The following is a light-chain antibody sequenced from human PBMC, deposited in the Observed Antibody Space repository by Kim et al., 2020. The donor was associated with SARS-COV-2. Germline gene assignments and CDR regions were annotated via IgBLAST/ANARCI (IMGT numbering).Light chain of an antibody. Sequence: DIQMTQSPSTLSASVGDRVTITCRASQTITTWLTWYQQRPGKAPKLLIYKASALESGVPSRFSGSGSGTEFTLNISSLQPDDFATYYCQQYHSYPHTFGGGTKLEI. J-gene: IGKJ4*01. CDR1: QTITTW. V-gene: IGKV1-5*03. CDR2: KAS. CDR3: QQYHSYPHT.